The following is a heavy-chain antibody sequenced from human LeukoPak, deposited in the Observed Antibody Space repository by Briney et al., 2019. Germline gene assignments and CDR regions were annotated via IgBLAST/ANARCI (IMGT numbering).Heavy chain of an antibody. CDR3: AKDPPDWGSSFDS. D-gene: IGHD7-27*01. CDR1: GFTFSNYA. CDR2: ISGNGGST. V-gene: IGHV3-23*01. Sequence: GGSLRLSCAASGFTFSNYAMSWVRQAPGKGLEWVSAISGNGGSTHYADSVKGRFTISRDNSKNTLYLQMKHLRAEDTAVYYCAKDPPDWGSSFDSWGQGTLVTVSS. J-gene: IGHJ4*02.